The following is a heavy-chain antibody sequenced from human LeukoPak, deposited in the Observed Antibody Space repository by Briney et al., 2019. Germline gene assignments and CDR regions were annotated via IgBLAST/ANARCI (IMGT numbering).Heavy chain of an antibody. D-gene: IGHD2-8*02. CDR2: IYYSGST. V-gene: IGHV4-31*03. CDR1: GGSISSGGYY. Sequence: PSETLSLTCTVSGGSISSGGYYWSWLRQHPGKGLEWIGYIYYSGSTYYNPSLKSRVTISVDTSKNQFSLKLSSVTAADTAVYYCAREDPGLGFFDYWGQGTLVTVSS. J-gene: IGHJ4*02. CDR3: AREDPGLGFFDY.